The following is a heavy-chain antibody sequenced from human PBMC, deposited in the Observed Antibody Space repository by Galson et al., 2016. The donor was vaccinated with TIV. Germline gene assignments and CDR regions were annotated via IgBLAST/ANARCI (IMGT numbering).Heavy chain of an antibody. CDR1: GYRFSRHA. V-gene: IGHV7-4-1*02. J-gene: IGHJ5*02. D-gene: IGHD2-2*01. CDR3: ARGRYCSSVSYSFDNKWFDP. CDR2: INTNTGNT. Sequence: SVKVSCKASGYRFSRHALNWVRQAPGQGLEWMGWINTNTGNTKYAQGVTGRVVFSLDTSVSTAYLQISSLRAEDTAVYYCARGRYCSSVSYSFDNKWFDPWGQGTPLTVSP.